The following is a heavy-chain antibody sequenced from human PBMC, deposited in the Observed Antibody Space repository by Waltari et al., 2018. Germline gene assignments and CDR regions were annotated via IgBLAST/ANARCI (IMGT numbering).Heavy chain of an antibody. J-gene: IGHJ4*02. D-gene: IGHD3-10*01. CDR2: IYHSGST. Sequence: QVQLQESGPGLVKPSETLSLTCAVSGYSISSGYSWGWIRQPPGKGLEWIGSIYHSGSTYYNPSLKSRVTISVDTSKNQFSLKLSSVTAADTAVYYCASALDMGSGSLFDYWGQGTLVTVSS. CDR3: ASALDMGSGSLFDY. CDR1: GYSISSGYS. V-gene: IGHV4-38-2*01.